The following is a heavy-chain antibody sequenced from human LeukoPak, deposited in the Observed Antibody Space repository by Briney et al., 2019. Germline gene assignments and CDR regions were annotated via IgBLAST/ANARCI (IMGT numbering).Heavy chain of an antibody. CDR1: GFTFSSLW. J-gene: IGHJ3*01. D-gene: IGHD6-6*01. Sequence: GSLRLSCAASGFTFSSLWMSWSRQAPGKGLEWVASINSDGSEGYYADVVKGRFTISRDNAKNSLYLQINSLRAEDTAVYYCARSSYSGSSSVWGQGTMVTVSS. CDR2: INSDGSEG. V-gene: IGHV3-7*03. CDR3: ARSSYSGSSSV.